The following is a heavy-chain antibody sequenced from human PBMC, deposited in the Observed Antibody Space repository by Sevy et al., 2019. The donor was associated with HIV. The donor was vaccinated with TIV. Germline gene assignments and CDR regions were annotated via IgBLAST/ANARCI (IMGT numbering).Heavy chain of an antibody. CDR3: ARAFGLRHFDY. Sequence: GGSLRLSCAASGFTFSTYAIHWVRQAPGKGLEWVAVVSYGGNNKYYADSVKGRFPISRDNSKNTLYLQMNSLRAEDTAVYYCARAFGLRHFDYWGQGTLVTVSS. CDR1: GFTFSTYA. D-gene: IGHD5-12*01. V-gene: IGHV3-30*04. CDR2: VSYGGNNK. J-gene: IGHJ4*02.